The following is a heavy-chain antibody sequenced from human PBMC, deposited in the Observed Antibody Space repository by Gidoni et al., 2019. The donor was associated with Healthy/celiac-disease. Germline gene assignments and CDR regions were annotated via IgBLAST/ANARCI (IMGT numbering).Heavy chain of an antibody. CDR3: ARDMNWYSSYPSLDY. CDR2: INPNSGGT. V-gene: IGHV1-2*04. D-gene: IGHD6-13*01. CDR1: GYTFTGYY. J-gene: IGHJ4*02. Sequence: QVQLVQSGAEVKKPGASVKVSCKASGYTFTGYYMHWVRQAPRQGLEWMGWINPNSGGTNDAQKFQGWVTMTRDTSISTAYMELSRLRSDDTAVYYCARDMNWYSSYPSLDYWGQGTLVTVSS.